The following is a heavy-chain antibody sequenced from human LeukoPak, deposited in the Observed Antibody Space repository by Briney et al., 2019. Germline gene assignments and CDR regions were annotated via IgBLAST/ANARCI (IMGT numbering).Heavy chain of an antibody. J-gene: IGHJ4*02. Sequence: SETLSLTCPVSGGSISSGDYYWSWIRQPPGKGLEWIGYIYYSGSTYYNPSLKSRVTISVDTSKNQFSLKLSSVTAADTAVYYCARVRPYNGYYFDYWGQGTLVTVSS. V-gene: IGHV4-30-4*01. CDR2: IYYSGST. CDR3: ARVRPYNGYYFDY. CDR1: GGSISSGDYY. D-gene: IGHD5-12*01.